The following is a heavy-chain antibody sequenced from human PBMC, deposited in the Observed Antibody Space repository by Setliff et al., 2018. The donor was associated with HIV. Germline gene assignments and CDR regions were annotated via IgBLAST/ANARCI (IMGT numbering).Heavy chain of an antibody. V-gene: IGHV4-39*07. D-gene: IGHD4-17*01. Sequence: SETLSLTCAVSGGSISSSNYYWVWIRQPPGKELEWIGSFYYSGSPYYHPSLNSRVTIALDTSQNQFSLKVGSVTAADTAVYYCAAKKSGDYPFNWGQGTLVTVSS. CDR2: FYYSGSP. J-gene: IGHJ4*02. CDR1: GGSISSSNYY. CDR3: AAKKSGDYPFN.